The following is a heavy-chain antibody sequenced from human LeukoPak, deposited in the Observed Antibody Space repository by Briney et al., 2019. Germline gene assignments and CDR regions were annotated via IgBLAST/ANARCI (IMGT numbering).Heavy chain of an antibody. CDR1: GGSISSSSYY. Sequence: VKPSETLSLTCTVSGGSISSSSYYWGWIRQPPGKGLEWIGSIYYSGSTYYNPSLKSLVTISVDTSKNQFSLKLSSVTAADTAVYYCARDIGYSYGYDYWGHGTLVTVSS. CDR3: ARDIGYSYGYDY. D-gene: IGHD5-18*01. CDR2: IYYSGST. J-gene: IGHJ4*01. V-gene: IGHV4-39*07.